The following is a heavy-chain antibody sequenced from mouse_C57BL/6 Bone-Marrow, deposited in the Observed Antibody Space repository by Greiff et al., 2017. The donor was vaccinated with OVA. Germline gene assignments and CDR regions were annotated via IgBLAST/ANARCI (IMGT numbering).Heavy chain of an antibody. CDR1: GYTFTSYW. V-gene: IGHV1-53*01. CDR2: INPSNGGT. CDR3: ARWGDYYGSSYVWWFAY. Sequence: QVQLKQPGTELVKPGASVKLSCKASGYTFTSYWMHWVKQRPGQGLEWIGNINPSNGGTNYNEKFKSKATLTVDKSSSTAYMQLSSLTSEDSAVYYCARWGDYYGSSYVWWFAYWGQGTLVTVSA. J-gene: IGHJ3*01. D-gene: IGHD1-1*01.